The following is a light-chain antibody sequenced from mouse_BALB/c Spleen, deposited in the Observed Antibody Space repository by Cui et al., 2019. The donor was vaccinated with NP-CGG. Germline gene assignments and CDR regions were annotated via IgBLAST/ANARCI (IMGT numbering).Light chain of an antibody. Sequence: QDVLTQESALTTSPGETVTLTCRSSTGAVTTSNYANWVQEKPDHLFTGLIGGTNNRPPGVPARFSGSLIGDKAALTITGAQTEDEAIYFCALWYSNHWVFGGGTKLTVL. CDR1: TGAVTTSNY. J-gene: IGLJ1*01. CDR2: GTN. V-gene: IGLV1*01. CDR3: ALWYSNHWV.